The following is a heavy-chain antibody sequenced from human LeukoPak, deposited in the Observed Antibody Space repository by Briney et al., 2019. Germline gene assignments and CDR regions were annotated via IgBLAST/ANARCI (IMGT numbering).Heavy chain of an antibody. CDR1: GFTFSSYA. J-gene: IGHJ4*02. D-gene: IGHD3-9*01. CDR3: ARDLIGAWYLDY. Sequence: PGGSLRLSCAASGFTFSSYAMHWVRQAPGKGLEWVSVIWYDGSNKYYADSVKGRFTISRDNSKNTLYLQMNSLRAEDTAVYYCARDLIGAWYLDYWGQGTLVTASS. V-gene: IGHV3-33*01. CDR2: IWYDGSNK.